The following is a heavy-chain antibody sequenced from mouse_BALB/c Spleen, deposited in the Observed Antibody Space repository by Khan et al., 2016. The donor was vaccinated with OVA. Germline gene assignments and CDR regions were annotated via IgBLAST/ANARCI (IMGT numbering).Heavy chain of an antibody. D-gene: IGHD1-1*02. CDR3: ARGGRFAY. V-gene: IGHV1S137*01. Sequence: QVQPQQSGAELVRPGVSVKISCKGSGYTFTDYAMHWVKQSHAKSLEWIGVISTYYDDADYNQRFQGKASLTVDRSSSTAYLELARLTSEDSAIYYCARGGRFAYWGQGTLVTVSA. CDR2: ISTYYDDA. J-gene: IGHJ3*01. CDR1: GYTFTDYA.